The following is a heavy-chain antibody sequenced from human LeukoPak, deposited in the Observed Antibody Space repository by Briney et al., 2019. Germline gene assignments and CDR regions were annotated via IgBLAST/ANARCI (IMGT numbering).Heavy chain of an antibody. D-gene: IGHD5-18*01. J-gene: IGHJ6*03. V-gene: IGHV5-51*01. CDR2: IFPGDSDT. CDR3: ARHAEGYSRVIQQPDYYYYMDV. Sequence: GESLKISCKGSGYSFTSYWIGWVRQMPGKGLEWMGIIFPGDSDTRYSPSFHSQSFQGQVTISAYKSISTAYLQWSSLKASDTAMYYCARHAEGYSRVIQQPDYYYYMDVCGKGTTVTVSS. CDR1: GYSFTSYW.